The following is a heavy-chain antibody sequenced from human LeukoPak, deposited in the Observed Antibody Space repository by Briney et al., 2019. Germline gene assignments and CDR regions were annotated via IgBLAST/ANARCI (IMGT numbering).Heavy chain of an antibody. CDR3: ATPNGYSYYYYYYGMDV. Sequence: GASVKVSCKASGGTFSSYAISWVRQAPGQGLEWMGGIIPIFGTANYAQKFQGRVTITADESTSTAYMELSSLRSEDTAVYYCATPNGYSYYYYYYGMDVWGQGTTVTVSS. V-gene: IGHV1-69*13. CDR2: IIPIFGTA. CDR1: GGTFSSYA. J-gene: IGHJ6*02. D-gene: IGHD5-18*01.